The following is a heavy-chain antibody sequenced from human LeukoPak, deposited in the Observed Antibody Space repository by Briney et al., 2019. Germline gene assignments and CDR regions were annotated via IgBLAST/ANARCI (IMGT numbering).Heavy chain of an antibody. J-gene: IGHJ2*01. D-gene: IGHD2/OR15-2a*01. CDR3: ARDTFWYFDL. CDR1: GFTISSYA. CDR2: ISVSGGST. Sequence: GGSLRLSCAVSGFTISSYAMSWVRQAPGKGLEWVSSISVSGGSTYYADSVKGRFTISRDNAKNSLFLQMNSLRAEDTAVYYCARDTFWYFDLWGRGTLVTVSS. V-gene: IGHV3-23*01.